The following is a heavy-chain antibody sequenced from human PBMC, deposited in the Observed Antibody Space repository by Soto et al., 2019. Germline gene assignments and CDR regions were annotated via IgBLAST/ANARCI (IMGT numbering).Heavy chain of an antibody. CDR3: ARDSSPGAFDI. Sequence: GASVKVSCKASGYTFTSYGISWVRQAPGQGLEWMGWISAYSGGTNYAQKFQGWVTMTRDTSISTAYMELSRLRSDDTAVYYCARDSSPGAFDIWGQGTMVTVSS. J-gene: IGHJ3*02. CDR2: ISAYSGGT. V-gene: IGHV1-2*04. CDR1: GYTFTSYG.